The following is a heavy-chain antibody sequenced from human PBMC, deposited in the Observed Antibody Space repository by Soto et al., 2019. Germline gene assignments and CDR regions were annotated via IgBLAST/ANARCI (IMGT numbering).Heavy chain of an antibody. Sequence: ASVKVSCKASGYTFTSYAMHWVRQAPGQRLEWMGWINAGNGNTKYSQKFQGRVTITRDTSASTAYMELSSLRSEDTAVYYCARDQALLWFGELLSHLYYYGMDVWGQGTTVTVS. CDR2: INAGNGNT. J-gene: IGHJ6*02. V-gene: IGHV1-3*01. CDR1: GYTFTSYA. D-gene: IGHD3-10*01. CDR3: ARDQALLWFGELLSHLYYYGMDV.